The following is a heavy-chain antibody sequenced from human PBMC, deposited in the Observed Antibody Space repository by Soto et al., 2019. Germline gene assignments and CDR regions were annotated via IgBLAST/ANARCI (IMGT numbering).Heavy chain of an antibody. J-gene: IGHJ6*02. CDR3: VRENYYYGMDV. V-gene: IGHV3-66*01. CDR1: GFDASVNY. Sequence: PGGSLRLSCAASGFDASVNYMTWVRQAPGKGLEWVSAINSGGSTFYADSVKGRFTISRDNSKNTLYLQMNSLRVEDTAMYYCVRENYYYGMDVWGQGTEVTVSS. CDR2: INSGGST.